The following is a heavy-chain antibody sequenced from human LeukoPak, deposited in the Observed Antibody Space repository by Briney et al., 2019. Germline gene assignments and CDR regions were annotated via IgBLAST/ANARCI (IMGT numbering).Heavy chain of an antibody. Sequence: GGSLRLSCAASGFTFSNAWMNWVRQAPGKGLEWVGRIKSKTDGGTTDYAAPVKGRFTISRDDSKNTLYLQMNSLKTEDTAVYYCTTVGPNPSLWGILRYFDWLLVYWGQGTLVTVSA. D-gene: IGHD3-9*01. V-gene: IGHV3-15*07. CDR1: GFTFSNAW. J-gene: IGHJ4*02. CDR3: TTVGPNPSLWGILRYFDWLLVY. CDR2: IKSKTDGGTT.